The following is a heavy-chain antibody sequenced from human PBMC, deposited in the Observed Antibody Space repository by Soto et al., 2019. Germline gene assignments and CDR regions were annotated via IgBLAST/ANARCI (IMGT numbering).Heavy chain of an antibody. CDR2: ISYDGSNK. D-gene: IGHD1-26*01. V-gene: IGHV3-30*18. CDR1: GFTFSSYG. J-gene: IGHJ5*02. Sequence: QVQLVESGGGVVQPGRSLRLSCAASGFTFSSYGMHWVRQAPGKGLEWVAVISYDGSNKYYADSVKGRFTISRDNSKNTLYLQMNSLRAEDTAVYYCAKEWEVPAFEPGDWFDPWCQGTLVTVSS. CDR3: AKEWEVPAFEPGDWFDP.